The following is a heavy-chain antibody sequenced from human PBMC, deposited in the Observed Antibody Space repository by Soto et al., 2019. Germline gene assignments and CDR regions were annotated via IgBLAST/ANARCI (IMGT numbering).Heavy chain of an antibody. J-gene: IGHJ6*02. Sequence: EMHLLESGGGLGQPGGSLRLSCVASPITVYNFAAMSWVRQAPESGLEWVSTISGRGDHKYYADSVKGRFTISRDNSKNRLYLQMDGLRVEDTAVYYCAKDRALENQTPYGMDVWGQGTTVTV. V-gene: IGHV3-23*01. D-gene: IGHD2-2*01. CDR1: PITVYNFAA. CDR3: AKDRALENQTPYGMDV. CDR2: ISGRGDHK.